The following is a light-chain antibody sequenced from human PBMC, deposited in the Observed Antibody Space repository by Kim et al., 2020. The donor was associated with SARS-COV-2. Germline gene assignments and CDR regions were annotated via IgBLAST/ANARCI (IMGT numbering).Light chain of an antibody. Sequence: SASVGDIVSITCRASQSSSRYLNWYQQKAGKAPELLLYVASNLQSGVTSRFSGSASGRDFTLTISSLQPEDFATYYCEQSYSTPWTFGQGTKVEIK. CDR2: VAS. CDR3: EQSYSTPWT. J-gene: IGKJ1*01. CDR1: QSSSRY. V-gene: IGKV1-39*01.